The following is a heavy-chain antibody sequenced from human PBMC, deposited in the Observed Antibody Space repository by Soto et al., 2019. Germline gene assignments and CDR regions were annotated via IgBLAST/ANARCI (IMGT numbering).Heavy chain of an antibody. CDR3: AKDNSYDYICGSYRFDAFDY. V-gene: IGHV3-23*01. J-gene: IGHJ4*02. CDR2: ISGSGGST. CDR1: GFTFSNAW. Sequence: HPGGSLRLSCAASGFTFSNAWMNWVRQAPGKGLEWVSAISGSGGSTYYADSVKGRFTISRDNSKNTLYLQMNSLRAEDTAVYYCAKDNSYDYICGSYRFDAFDYWGQGTLVTVSS. D-gene: IGHD3-16*02.